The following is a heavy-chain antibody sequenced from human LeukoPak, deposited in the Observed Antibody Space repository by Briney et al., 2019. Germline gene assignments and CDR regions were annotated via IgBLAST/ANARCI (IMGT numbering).Heavy chain of an antibody. J-gene: IGHJ6*02. D-gene: IGHD2-8*01. CDR2: ISYDGSNK. CDR3: ARDQGYCTNGVCYTYYYYGMDV. CDR1: GFTFSSYA. V-gene: IGHV3-30-3*01. Sequence: GGFLRLSCAASGFTFSSYAMHWVRQAPGKGLEWVAVISYDGSNKYYADSVKGRFTISRDNSKNTLYLQMNSLRAEDTAVYYCARDQGYCTNGVCYTYYYYGMDVWGQGTTVTVSS.